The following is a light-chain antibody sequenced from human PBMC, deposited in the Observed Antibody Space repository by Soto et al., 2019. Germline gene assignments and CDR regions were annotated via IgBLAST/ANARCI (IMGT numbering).Light chain of an antibody. CDR2: DVT. J-gene: IGLJ1*01. CDR1: SSDVGGYNY. Sequence: QSALTQPASVSGSPGQSITISCTGTSSDVGGYNYVSWYQQYPGRAPKLMIYDVTYRPSGVSNRFSASKSGNTASLTISGLQPGDEADYYCSSYRSSSIPWVFGPGTKVTVL. CDR3: SSYRSSSIPWV. V-gene: IGLV2-14*03.